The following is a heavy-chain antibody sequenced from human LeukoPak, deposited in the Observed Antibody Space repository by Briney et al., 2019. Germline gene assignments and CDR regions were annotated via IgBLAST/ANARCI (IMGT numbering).Heavy chain of an antibody. Sequence: PGGSLRLSCAASGFTFSSYGMHWVRQAPGKGLEWVAVIWYDGSNKYYADSVKGRFTISRDNSKNTLYLQMNSLRAEDTAVYYCARRYCSGGSCYSFRGDWFDPWGQETLVTVSS. CDR1: GFTFSSYG. D-gene: IGHD2-15*01. CDR3: ARRYCSGGSCYSFRGDWFDP. V-gene: IGHV3-33*01. J-gene: IGHJ5*02. CDR2: IWYDGSNK.